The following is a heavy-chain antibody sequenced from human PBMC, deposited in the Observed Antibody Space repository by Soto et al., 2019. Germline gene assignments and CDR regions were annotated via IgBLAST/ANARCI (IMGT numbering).Heavy chain of an antibody. CDR3: ARRGRAARPHWYYYYGMDV. CDR1: GYTFTSYG. CDR2: ISAYNGNT. D-gene: IGHD6-6*01. V-gene: IGHV1-18*01. Sequence: QVQLVQSGAEVKKPGASVKVSCKASGYTFTSYGISWVRQAPGQGREGMGWISAYNGNTNYAQKLQGRVTMTTDTSTSTDDMELRSLRSDATSVYYCARRGRAARPHWYYYYGMDVWGQGTTITVSS. J-gene: IGHJ6*02.